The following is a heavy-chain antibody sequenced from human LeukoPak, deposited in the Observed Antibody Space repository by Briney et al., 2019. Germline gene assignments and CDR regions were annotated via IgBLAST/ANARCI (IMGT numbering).Heavy chain of an antibody. V-gene: IGHV1-18*01. J-gene: IGHJ4*02. CDR2: ISAYNGNT. CDR3: ARVTVTTLFDH. D-gene: IGHD4-17*01. CDR1: GCTFTSYG. Sequence: AASVKVSCKASGCTFTSYGISWVRQAPGQGLEWMGWISAYNGNTNYAQKLQGRVTMTTDTSTSTAYMELRSLRSDDTAVYYCARVTVTTLFDHWGPGTLVTVSS.